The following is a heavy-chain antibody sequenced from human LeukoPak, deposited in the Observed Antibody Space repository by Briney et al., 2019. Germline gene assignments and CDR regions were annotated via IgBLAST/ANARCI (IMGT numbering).Heavy chain of an antibody. CDR2: RNPNSGGT. CDR1: GYTVSVYG. J-gene: IGHJ4*02. CDR3: ATAWFGERLYY. D-gene: IGHD3-10*01. Sequence: ASVNLSCKSAGYTVSVYGKHWGRRAPGQGLGRLGWRNPNSGGTNYAQKFQGRVTMTRDTSTDTAYMELSSLRSEDTAVYCCATAWFGERLYYWGQGTLVTVSS. V-gene: IGHV1-2*02.